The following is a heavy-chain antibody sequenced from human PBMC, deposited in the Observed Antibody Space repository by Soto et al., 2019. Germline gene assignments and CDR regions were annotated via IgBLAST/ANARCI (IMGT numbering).Heavy chain of an antibody. CDR3: ARERSRRYDILTGYPFFDY. J-gene: IGHJ4*02. Sequence: ASVKVSCKASGYTFTSYGISWVRQAPGQGLEWMGWISAYNGNTNYAQKLQGRVTMTTDTSTSTAYMELRSLRSDDTAVYYCARERSRRYDILTGYPFFDYWGQGTLVTVSS. CDR2: ISAYNGNT. D-gene: IGHD3-9*01. CDR1: GYTFTSYG. V-gene: IGHV1-18*01.